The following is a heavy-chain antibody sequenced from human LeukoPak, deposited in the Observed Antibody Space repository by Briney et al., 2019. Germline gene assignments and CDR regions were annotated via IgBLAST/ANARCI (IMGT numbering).Heavy chain of an antibody. J-gene: IGHJ4*02. V-gene: IGHV3-23*01. CDR3: AKDRYEATVTTTGSFDY. CDR1: GLTFRPYD. D-gene: IGHD4-17*01. Sequence: GGSLRLFCVASGLTFRPYDMSGPRQAPGKAREWVTLISGSGSTIYCAESVKGRFTISRDNSKNTLYVQMNSLRADDTAVYYCAKDRYEATVTTTGSFDYWGQGTLVTVSS. CDR2: ISGSGSTI.